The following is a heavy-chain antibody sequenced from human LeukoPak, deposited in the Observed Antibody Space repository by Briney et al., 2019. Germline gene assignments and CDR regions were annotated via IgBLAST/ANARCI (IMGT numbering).Heavy chain of an antibody. J-gene: IGHJ4*02. D-gene: IGHD1-1*01. V-gene: IGHV3-30*02. Sequence: GGSLRLSCAASGFSFSSYGMHWVRQAPGKGLEWVAFIRYDGSNKYYADSVKGRFTISRDNSKKTLYLQMNSLRAEDTAVYYCAKDTTGSYQRAFDYWGQGTLVTVSS. CDR3: AKDTTGSYQRAFDY. CDR1: GFSFSSYG. CDR2: IRYDGSNK.